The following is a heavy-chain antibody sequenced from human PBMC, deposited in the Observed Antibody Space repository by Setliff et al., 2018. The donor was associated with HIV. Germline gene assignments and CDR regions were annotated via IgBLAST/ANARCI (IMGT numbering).Heavy chain of an antibody. V-gene: IGHV4-30-4*08. Sequence: SETLSLTCTVSGGSIGGGDYYWTWIRQPPGKGLDWIGYIYYSGSTYYNPSLKSRLTISVDTSKNQFSLKLSSVTAADTAVYYCARSRGYSGYDYDYWGQGTLVTVSS. J-gene: IGHJ4*02. CDR1: GGSIGGGDYY. CDR3: ARSRGYSGYDYDY. D-gene: IGHD5-12*01. CDR2: IYYSGST.